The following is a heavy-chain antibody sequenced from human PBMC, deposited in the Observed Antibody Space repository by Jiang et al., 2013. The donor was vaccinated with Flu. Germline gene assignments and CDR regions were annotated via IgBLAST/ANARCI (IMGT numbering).Heavy chain of an antibody. CDR1: GYAFTTYG. CDR3: ARGDSTDY. Sequence: SVKVSCKPSGYAFTTYGIHWFRQAPGQGLQWLGWISGHNGNRNYAQKLQGRVTMTTDTSTSTAYVELRNLRSDDTAVYYCARGDSTDYWGQGTLVTVSS. CDR2: ISGHNGNR. V-gene: IGHV1-18*04. D-gene: IGHD2-21*01. J-gene: IGHJ4*02.